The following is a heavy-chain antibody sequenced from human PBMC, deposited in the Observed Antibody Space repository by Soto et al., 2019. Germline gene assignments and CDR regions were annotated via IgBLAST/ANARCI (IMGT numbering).Heavy chain of an antibody. CDR2: ISAYNGNT. V-gene: IGHV1-18*01. CDR3: ARGLMMAAAGPRRGIGYYYYMDV. Sequence: ASVKVSCKASGYTFTNYCITWVRQAPGQGLEWMGWISAYNGNTHYTQRLQGRVTMTTDTSTSTAYMELRGLRSDDTAVYYCARGLMMAAAGPRRGIGYYYYMDVWGKGTTVTVSS. D-gene: IGHD6-13*01. J-gene: IGHJ6*03. CDR1: GYTFTNYC.